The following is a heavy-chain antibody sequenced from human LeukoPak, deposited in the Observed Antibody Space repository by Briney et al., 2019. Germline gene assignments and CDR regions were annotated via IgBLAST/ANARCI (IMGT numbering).Heavy chain of an antibody. J-gene: IGHJ5*02. V-gene: IGHV1-2*02. Sequence: VASVKVSCKASGYTFTGYYMHWVRQAPGQGLEWMGWINPNSGGTNYAQKFQGRVTMTRDTSISTAYMELSRLRSDDTAVYYCAHCSGGSCYSGWFDPWGQGTLVTVSS. D-gene: IGHD2-15*01. CDR2: INPNSGGT. CDR1: GYTFTGYY. CDR3: AHCSGGSCYSGWFDP.